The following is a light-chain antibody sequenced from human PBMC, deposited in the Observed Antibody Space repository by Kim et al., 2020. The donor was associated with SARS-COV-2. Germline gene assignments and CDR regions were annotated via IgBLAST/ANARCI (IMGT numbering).Light chain of an antibody. Sequence: ASVGDRLTIICRANQRIGSFLNWYQQKPGKAPKLLISAASTLQGGVPSRFSGSGSGTDFTLTITSLQPEDFAIYYCQQNYNMAPTFGGGTKVDIK. CDR2: AAS. CDR1: QRIGSF. CDR3: QQNYNMAPT. J-gene: IGKJ4*01. V-gene: IGKV1-39*01.